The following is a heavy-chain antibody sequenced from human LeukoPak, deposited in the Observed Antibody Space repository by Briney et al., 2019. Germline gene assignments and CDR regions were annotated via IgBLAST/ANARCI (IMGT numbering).Heavy chain of an antibody. D-gene: IGHD6-6*01. V-gene: IGHV1-8*01. CDR3: ARVGSIAGRRRGNWFDP. CDR1: GYTFTIYD. CDR2: MNPNSGNT. J-gene: IGHJ5*02. Sequence: GASVKVSCKASGYTFTIYDINWVRQATGQGLEWMGWMNPNSGNTGYAQKFQGRVTMTRNTSISTAYMELSSLRSEDTAVYYCARVGSIAGRRRGNWFDPWGQGTLVTVSS.